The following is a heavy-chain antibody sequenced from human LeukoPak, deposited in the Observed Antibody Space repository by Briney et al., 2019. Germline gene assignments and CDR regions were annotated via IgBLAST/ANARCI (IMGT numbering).Heavy chain of an antibody. CDR1: GGSFSGYY. CDR3: ARHYYDSSPFDP. CDR2: INHSGST. V-gene: IGHV4-34*01. Sequence: PSETLSLTCAVYGGSFSGYYWSWIRQPPGKGPEWIGEINHSGSTNYNPSLKSRVTISVDTSKNQSSLRLSSVTAADTAVYYCARHYYDSSPFDPWGQGTLVTVSS. J-gene: IGHJ5*02. D-gene: IGHD3-22*01.